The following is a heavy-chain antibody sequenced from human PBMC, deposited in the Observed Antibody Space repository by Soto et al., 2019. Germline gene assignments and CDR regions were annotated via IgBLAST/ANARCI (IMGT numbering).Heavy chain of an antibody. CDR3: AREQQWLVTNRGPGRSPNWFDP. CDR2: ISAYNGNT. Sequence: GASAKVCCKASGDTFTSYGISWVRQATGQGLEWMGWISAYNGNTNYAQKLQGRVTMTTDTSTSTAYMELRSLRSDDTAVYYCAREQQWLVTNRGPGRSPNWFDPWGQGTLVTVSS. CDR1: GDTFTSYG. V-gene: IGHV1-18*01. J-gene: IGHJ5*02. D-gene: IGHD6-19*01.